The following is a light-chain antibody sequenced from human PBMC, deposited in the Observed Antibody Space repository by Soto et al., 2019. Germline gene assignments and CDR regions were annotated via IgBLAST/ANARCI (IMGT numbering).Light chain of an antibody. CDR2: GAS. Sequence: EIVMTQSPATLSVSPGERATLSCRASQSVSSNLAWYQQKPGQAPRLLIYGASTRATGIPARFSGSGSGTESPLNLSSLQPADFAGYYCQQYTNWRPYTFGQRTKLELK. J-gene: IGKJ2*01. CDR3: QQYTNWRPYT. CDR1: QSVSSN. V-gene: IGKV3-15*01.